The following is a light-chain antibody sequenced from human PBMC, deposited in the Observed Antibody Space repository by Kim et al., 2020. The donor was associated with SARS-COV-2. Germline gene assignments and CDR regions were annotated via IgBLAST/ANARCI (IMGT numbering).Light chain of an antibody. J-gene: IGLJ2*01. CDR1: RDDIGDFDF. CDR3: SSYSATSTLVL. Sequence: QSALTQPASVSGSLGQSITFSCTGTRDDIGDFDFVSWYQQHPGNAPKLLLYNVSQRPSGVSDRFSGSKSGNTASLTISGLQAADEADYYCSSYSATSTLVLFGGGTQLTVL. V-gene: IGLV2-14*03. CDR2: NVS.